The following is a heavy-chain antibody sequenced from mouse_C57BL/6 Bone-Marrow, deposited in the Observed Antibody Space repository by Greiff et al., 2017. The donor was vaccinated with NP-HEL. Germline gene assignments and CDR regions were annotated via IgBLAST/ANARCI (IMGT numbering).Heavy chain of an antibody. CDR1: GFSLTSYA. J-gene: IGHJ4*01. D-gene: IGHD1-1*01. V-gene: IGHV2-9-1*01. CDR2: IWTGGGT. Sequence: VKLMESGPGLVAPSQSLSITCTVSGFSLTSYAISWVRQPPGKGLEWLGVIWTGGGTNYNSALKSRLSISKDNSKSQVFLKMNSLQTDDTARYYCARNCDYGSSHDYYAMDYWGQGTSVTVSS. CDR3: ARNCDYGSSHDYYAMDY.